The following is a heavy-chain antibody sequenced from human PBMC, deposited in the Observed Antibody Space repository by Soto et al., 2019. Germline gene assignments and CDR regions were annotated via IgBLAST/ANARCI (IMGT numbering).Heavy chain of an antibody. V-gene: IGHV4-39*01. J-gene: IGHJ6*03. Sequence: PSETLSLTCTVSGGSLSSSSYYWGWVRQPPGKGLEWIGSIYYSGSTYYNPSLKSRVTISVDTSKNQFSLKLSSVTAADTAVYYCARHGGDSSSWLYYYYMDVWGKGTTVTVSS. CDR2: IYYSGST. CDR1: GGSLSSSSYY. D-gene: IGHD6-13*01. CDR3: ARHGGDSSSWLYYYYMDV.